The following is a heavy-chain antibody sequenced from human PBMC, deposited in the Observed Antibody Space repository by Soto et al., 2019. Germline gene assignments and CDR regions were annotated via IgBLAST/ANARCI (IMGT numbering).Heavy chain of an antibody. Sequence: QVQLQESGPGLVKPSETLSLTCTVSGGSISSYYWSWIRQPAGKGLEWIGRIYTSGSTNYNPSLKSRVTMSVDTSKNQFSLKLSSVTAADTAVYYCARDYYDGSGYPGDLYYYYYGMDVWGQGTTVTVSS. J-gene: IGHJ6*02. CDR3: ARDYYDGSGYPGDLYYYYYGMDV. CDR2: IYTSGST. V-gene: IGHV4-4*07. D-gene: IGHD3-22*01. CDR1: GGSISSYY.